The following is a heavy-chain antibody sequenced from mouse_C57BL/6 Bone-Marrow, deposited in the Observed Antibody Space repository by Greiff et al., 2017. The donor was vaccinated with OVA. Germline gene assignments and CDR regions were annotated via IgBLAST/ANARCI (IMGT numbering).Heavy chain of an antibody. V-gene: IGHV12-3*01. CDR1: GFPITSGYY. D-gene: IGHD4-1*01. J-gene: IGHJ4*01. CDR2: ITHSGET. Sequence: QVQLKESGPGLVKPSQSLFLTCSITGFPITSGYYWIWIRQSPGKPLEWMGYITHSGETFYNPSLQSPISITRETSKNQFFLQLNSVTTEDTAMYYCAGAPNWYAMDYWGQGTSVTVSS. CDR3: AGAPNWYAMDY.